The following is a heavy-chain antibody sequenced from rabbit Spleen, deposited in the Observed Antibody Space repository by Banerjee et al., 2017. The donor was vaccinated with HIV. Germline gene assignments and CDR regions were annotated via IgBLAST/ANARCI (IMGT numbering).Heavy chain of an antibody. D-gene: IGHD5-1*01. CDR1: GFSFSSSYW. J-gene: IGHJ4*01. Sequence: QEQLVESGGGLVQPEGSLTLTCTASGFSFSSSYWICWVRQAPGKGLEWIGYIYNGDGSTYYASWVNGRFTISKTSSTTVTLQMTSLTVADTATYFCARGDSNGIYYRRLNFWGPGTLVTVS. CDR3: ARGDSNGIYYRRLNF. CDR2: IYNGDGST. V-gene: IGHV1S45*01.